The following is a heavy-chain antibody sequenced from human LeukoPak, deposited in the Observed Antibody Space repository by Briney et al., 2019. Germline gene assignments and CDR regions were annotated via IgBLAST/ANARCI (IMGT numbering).Heavy chain of an antibody. CDR3: TKGCCPMSVTTERYSLDH. J-gene: IGHJ4*02. CDR1: GFTISDYG. CDR2: ISNEGRVQ. D-gene: IGHD4-17*01. Sequence: GGTLRLSCSAYGFTISDYGMPWVRQAPGKGLEWVTVISNEGRVQYYADSVKGRITISRDNSENTLSLQMNSLRVDDKAVYYCTKGCCPMSVTTERYSLDHWGRGTLVSVSS. V-gene: IGHV3-30*18.